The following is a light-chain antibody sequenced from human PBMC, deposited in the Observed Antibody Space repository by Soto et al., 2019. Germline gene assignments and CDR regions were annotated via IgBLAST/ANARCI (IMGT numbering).Light chain of an antibody. Sequence: DIVLTQSPGTLSLSPGERATLSCRASQSVSSNYLAWYQQKPGQAPRLLIYGASSRATGIPDRFSGSGSGTDFTLTISRLEPEDFAVYYCQQYGSSPPVTFGQGTKVDIK. CDR1: QSVSSNY. V-gene: IGKV3-20*01. J-gene: IGKJ1*01. CDR2: GAS. CDR3: QQYGSSPPVT.